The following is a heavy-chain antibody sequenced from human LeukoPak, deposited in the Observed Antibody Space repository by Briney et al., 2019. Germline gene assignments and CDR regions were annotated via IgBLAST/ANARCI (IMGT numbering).Heavy chain of an antibody. J-gene: IGHJ4*02. Sequence: SETLSLTCAVSGGSVSSRGYYWGWLRQPPGKGLEWLAYIYYTGRTNYNPSLKSRVTISLDTSNSQFPLKLSSVTAADTAVYYCARRIESLYYFDYWGQGTLVTVSS. CDR3: ARRIESLYYFDY. V-gene: IGHV4-61*08. D-gene: IGHD2-8*01. CDR1: GGSVSSRGYY. CDR2: IYYTGRT.